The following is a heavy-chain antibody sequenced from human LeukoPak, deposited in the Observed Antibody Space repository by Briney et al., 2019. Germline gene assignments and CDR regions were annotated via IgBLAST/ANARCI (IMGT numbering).Heavy chain of an antibody. CDR1: EFTFSSYE. V-gene: IGHV3-21*01. Sequence: PGGSLRLSCVTSEFTFSSYEMNWVRQAPGKGLEWVSSISSSSSYIYYADSVKGRFTISRDNAKNSLYLQMNSLRAEDTAVYYCARDDSSSTSCYIIWGQGTLVTVSS. CDR2: ISSSSSYI. J-gene: IGHJ4*02. CDR3: ARDDSSSTSCYII. D-gene: IGHD2-2*02.